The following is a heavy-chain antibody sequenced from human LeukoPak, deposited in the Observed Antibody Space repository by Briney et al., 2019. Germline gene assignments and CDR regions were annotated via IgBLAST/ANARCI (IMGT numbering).Heavy chain of an antibody. D-gene: IGHD1-26*01. Sequence: GGSLRLSCAGSGFTFSSHWIGWVRQAPGKGLEWVAHINQDGSQKYYADSVEGRFAISRDNAKNSLYLQMNSLRAEDTAVYYCVRDLGGRSGHWGQGTLVTVSS. J-gene: IGHJ4*02. V-gene: IGHV3-7*01. CDR1: GFTFSSHW. CDR2: INQDGSQK. CDR3: VRDLGGRSGH.